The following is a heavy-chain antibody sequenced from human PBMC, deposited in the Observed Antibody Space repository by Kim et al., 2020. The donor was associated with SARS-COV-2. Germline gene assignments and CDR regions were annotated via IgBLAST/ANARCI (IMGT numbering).Heavy chain of an antibody. J-gene: IGHJ4*02. D-gene: IGHD6-13*01. V-gene: IGHV4-31*02. CDR3: ARRRSSWYRGMLGPFDY. Sequence: LKRRVTISVDTSKTQFSRKLSSVTAADTAVYYCARRRSSWYRGMLGPFDYWGQGTLVTVSS.